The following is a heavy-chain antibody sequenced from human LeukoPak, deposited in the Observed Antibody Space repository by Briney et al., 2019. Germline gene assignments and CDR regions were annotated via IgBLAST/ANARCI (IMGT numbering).Heavy chain of an antibody. CDR3: ASGHYYGSGSYEHFQH. CDR2: ISYDGSNK. D-gene: IGHD3-10*01. CDR1: GFTFSSYG. Sequence: GGSLRLSCAASGFTFSSYGMHWVRQAPGKGLEWVAVISYDGSNKYHADSVKGRFTISRDNSKNTLYLQMNSLRAEDTAVYYCASGHYYGSGSYEHFQHWGQGTLVTVSS. V-gene: IGHV3-30*19. J-gene: IGHJ1*01.